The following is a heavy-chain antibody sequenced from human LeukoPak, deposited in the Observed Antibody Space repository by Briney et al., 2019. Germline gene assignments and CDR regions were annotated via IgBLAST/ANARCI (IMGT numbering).Heavy chain of an antibody. V-gene: IGHV4-61*02. Sequence: PSQTLSLTCSVSGGSISSSNYYWSWIRQPAGKGLEWIGRIYTSESTNYNPSLKSRVTISVDTSRNQFSLKLSSVTAADTAMYYCARGLWFGDENPPYFDYWGQGILVTVSS. CDR2: IYTSEST. CDR1: GGSISSSNYY. J-gene: IGHJ4*02. D-gene: IGHD3-10*01. CDR3: ARGLWFGDENPPYFDY.